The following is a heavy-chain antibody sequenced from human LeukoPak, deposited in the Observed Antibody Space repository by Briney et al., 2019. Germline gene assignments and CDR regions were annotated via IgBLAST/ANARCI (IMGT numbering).Heavy chain of an antibody. D-gene: IGHD3-10*01. J-gene: IGHJ4*02. CDR2: ISSSSSYT. CDR1: GXTFSDYY. CDR3: ARATNIWFGELYFDY. V-gene: IGHV3-11*05. Sequence: PGGSLRLSWAASGXTFSDYYMSWIRQAPGKGLEWVSYISSSSSYTNYADSVKGRFTISRDNAKNSLYLQMNSLRAEDTAVYYCARATNIWFGELYFDYWGQGTLVTVSS.